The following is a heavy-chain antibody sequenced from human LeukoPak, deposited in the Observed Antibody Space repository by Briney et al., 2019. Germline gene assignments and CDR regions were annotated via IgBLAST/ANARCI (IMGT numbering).Heavy chain of an antibody. Sequence: PSETLSLTXAVYGGSFSGYYWSWIRQPPGKGLEWIGEIYHSGSTNYNPSLKSRVTISVDTSKNQFSLRLSSVTAADTAVYYCAPARLTNYYYYYYMDVWGKGTTVTVSS. CDR2: IYHSGST. J-gene: IGHJ6*03. D-gene: IGHD6-6*01. V-gene: IGHV4-34*01. CDR1: GGSFSGYY. CDR3: APARLTNYYYYYYMDV.